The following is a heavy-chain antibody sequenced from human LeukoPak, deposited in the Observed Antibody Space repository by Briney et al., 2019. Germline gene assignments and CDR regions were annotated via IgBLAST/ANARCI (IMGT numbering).Heavy chain of an antibody. D-gene: IGHD6-13*01. V-gene: IGHV1-18*01. CDR2: ISAYNGNT. J-gene: IGHJ5*02. CDR1: GYTFTSYG. CDR3: ARGRQQLLPTWFAP. Sequence: AAPVKVSRKASGYTFTSYGISWVRQAPGQGLELMGWISAYNGNTNYAQKLQGRVTMTTDTSTSTAYMELRSLRSDDTAVYYCARGRQQLLPTWFAPWGQGTLVTVSS.